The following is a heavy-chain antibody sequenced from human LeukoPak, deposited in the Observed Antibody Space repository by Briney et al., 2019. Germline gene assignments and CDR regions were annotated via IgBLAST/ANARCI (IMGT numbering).Heavy chain of an antibody. CDR2: INSNSGGT. D-gene: IGHD2-2*01. V-gene: IGHV1-2*02. Sequence: ASVKVSCKASGYTFTGYHMHWVRHAPGQGLEWMGWINSNSGGTNYAQKFQGRVTLTRDTSISTAYMELSRLRSDDTAVYYCARRYCSSTSCFYYFDYWGQGTLVTVSS. J-gene: IGHJ4*02. CDR1: GYTFTGYH. CDR3: ARRYCSSTSCFYYFDY.